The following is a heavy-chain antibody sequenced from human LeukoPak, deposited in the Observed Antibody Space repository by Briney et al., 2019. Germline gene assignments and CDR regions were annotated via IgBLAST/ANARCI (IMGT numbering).Heavy chain of an antibody. CDR1: GGTFISYT. CDR3: ATTGDMVRGVFDY. J-gene: IGHJ4*02. D-gene: IGHD3-10*01. Sequence: SVKVSCKASGGTFISYTIRWVRQAPGQGLEWMGRIIPILGIANYAQKFQGRVTITADKSTSTAYMELSSLRSEDTAVYYCATTGDMVRGVFDYWGQGTLVTVSS. V-gene: IGHV1-69*02. CDR2: IIPILGIA.